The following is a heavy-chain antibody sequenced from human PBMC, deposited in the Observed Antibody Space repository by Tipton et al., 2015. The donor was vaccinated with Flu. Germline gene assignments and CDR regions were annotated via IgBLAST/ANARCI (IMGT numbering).Heavy chain of an antibody. J-gene: IGHJ1*01. Sequence: SLRLSCAASGFTFSNYAMTWVRQAPGKGLEWVAVIGGSGDPSYYTDSVKGRFIISRDNSKNTVYLHMKSLRPDDTAVYYCATEGEGEVIPPVRHFRHWGQGTLVTVS. CDR2: IGGSGDPS. D-gene: IGHD2/OR15-2a*01. CDR3: ATEGEGEVIPPVRHFRH. V-gene: IGHV3-23*01. CDR1: GFTFSNYA.